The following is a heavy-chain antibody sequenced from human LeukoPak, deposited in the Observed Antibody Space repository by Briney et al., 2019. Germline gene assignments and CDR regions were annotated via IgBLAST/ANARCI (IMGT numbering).Heavy chain of an antibody. CDR2: IRYDGSNK. D-gene: IGHD5-18*01. CDR1: VFTFRSYG. Sequence: GGSQSLSCAPSVFTFRSYGMHWVRQAPGKGLEWVAFIRYDGSNKYYADSVKGRFTISRDNSKYTLYLQMNSLRAEGTAVYYCAKALGGYSSAQAWGQGTLVTVSS. J-gene: IGHJ4*02. V-gene: IGHV3-30*02. CDR3: AKALGGYSSAQA.